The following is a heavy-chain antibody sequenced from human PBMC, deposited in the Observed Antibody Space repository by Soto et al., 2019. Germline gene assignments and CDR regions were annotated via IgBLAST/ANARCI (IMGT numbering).Heavy chain of an antibody. V-gene: IGHV3-30-3*01. D-gene: IGHD5-12*01. CDR2: ISYDGSNK. J-gene: IGHJ4*02. Sequence: QVQLVESGGGVVQPGRSLRLSCAASGFTFSSYAMHWVRQAPGKGLEWVAVISYDGSNKYYADSVKGRFTISRDNSKNTLYLQMNSLRAEDTAVYYCARGLRDGYNLGWGQGTLVTVS. CDR3: ARGLRDGYNLG. CDR1: GFTFSSYA.